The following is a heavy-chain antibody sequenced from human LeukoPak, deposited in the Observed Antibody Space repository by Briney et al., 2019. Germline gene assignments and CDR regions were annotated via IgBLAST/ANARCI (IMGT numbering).Heavy chain of an antibody. D-gene: IGHD3/OR15-3a*01. Sequence: PGGSLRLSCTASGFTFGDHGMGWVRQAPEKGVEGVGFIRRKVYGGTTEYAASVRGSSSISRDDSKSIAYLEMNSLKTEDTAVYYCTRDKDWSYDYWGQGTLVTVSS. V-gene: IGHV3-49*04. CDR1: GFTFGDHG. J-gene: IGHJ4*02. CDR2: IRRKVYGGTT. CDR3: TRDKDWSYDY.